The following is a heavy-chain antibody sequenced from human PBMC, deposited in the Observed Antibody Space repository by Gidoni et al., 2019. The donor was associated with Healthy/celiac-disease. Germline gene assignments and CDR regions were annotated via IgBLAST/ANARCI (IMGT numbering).Heavy chain of an antibody. J-gene: IGHJ4*02. CDR2: IYPGDSDT. Sequence: EVQLVQSGAEVKKPGESLKISCKGSGSSFTNYWLGWVHQMPGKGLEWMGIIYPGDSDTRYSPSFQGQVTISADKSISTAYLQWSSLKASDTAMYYCARQGRGYSGYDSYYFDYWGQGTLVTVSS. D-gene: IGHD5-12*01. CDR1: GSSFTNYW. CDR3: ARQGRGYSGYDSYYFDY. V-gene: IGHV5-51*07.